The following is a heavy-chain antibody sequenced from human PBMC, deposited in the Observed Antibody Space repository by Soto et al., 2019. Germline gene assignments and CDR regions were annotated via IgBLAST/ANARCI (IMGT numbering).Heavy chain of an antibody. CDR2: ISSNGGST. CDR1: GFTFSSYA. Sequence: GGSLRLSCSASGFTFSSYAMHWVRQAPGKGLQYVSAISSNGGSTYYADSVKGRFTISRDNSKNTLYLQMSSLRAEDTAVYYCVKGSGYDTYYYYYGMDVWGQGTTVTVSS. D-gene: IGHD5-12*01. CDR3: VKGSGYDTYYYYYGMDV. V-gene: IGHV3-64D*06. J-gene: IGHJ6*02.